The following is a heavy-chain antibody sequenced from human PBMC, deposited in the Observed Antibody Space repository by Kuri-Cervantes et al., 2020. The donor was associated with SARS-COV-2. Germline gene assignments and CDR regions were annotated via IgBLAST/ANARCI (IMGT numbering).Heavy chain of an antibody. D-gene: IGHD2-8*01. Sequence: GGSLRLSCAASGFAVSSNYMSWVRQAPGKGLEWVSIIYSDGSTYYADSVKGRFTISRDNSKNTLYLQMNSLRAEDTAVYYCARARGYCTNGVCYLWFDPWGQGTLVTVSS. CDR3: ARARGYCTNGVCYLWFDP. J-gene: IGHJ5*02. CDR1: GFAVSSNY. V-gene: IGHV3-53*01. CDR2: IYSDGST.